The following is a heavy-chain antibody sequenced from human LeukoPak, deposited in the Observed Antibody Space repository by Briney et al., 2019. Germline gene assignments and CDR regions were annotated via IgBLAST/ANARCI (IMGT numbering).Heavy chain of an antibody. Sequence: ASVKVSCKASGYTFTSYYMHWVRQAPGQGLEWMGIINPSGGSTSYAQKLQGRVTMTRDTSTSTVYMELSSLRSEDTAVYYCARDGDKDIVVVPAAMEFDYWGQGTLVIVSS. V-gene: IGHV1-46*01. CDR3: ARDGDKDIVVVPAAMEFDY. D-gene: IGHD2-2*01. CDR2: INPSGGST. CDR1: GYTFTSYY. J-gene: IGHJ4*02.